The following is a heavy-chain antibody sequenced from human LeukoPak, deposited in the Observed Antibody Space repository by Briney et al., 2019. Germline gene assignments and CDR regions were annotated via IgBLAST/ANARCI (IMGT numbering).Heavy chain of an antibody. CDR3: ARRGITMVRGVIGFDP. D-gene: IGHD3-10*01. J-gene: IGHJ5*02. CDR2: INHSGST. Sequence: PSETLSLTCAVYGGSFNGYYWSWIRQPPGKGLEWIGEINHSGSTYYNPSLKSRVIISVDTSKKQFSLKVRSVTAADTAVYYCARRGITMVRGVIGFDPWGQGTLVTVSS. CDR1: GGSFNGYY. V-gene: IGHV4-34*01.